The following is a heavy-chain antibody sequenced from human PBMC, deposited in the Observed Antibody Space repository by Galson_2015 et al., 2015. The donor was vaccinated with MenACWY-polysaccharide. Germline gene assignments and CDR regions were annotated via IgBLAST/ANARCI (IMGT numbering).Heavy chain of an antibody. CDR3: TKDRNSDSSDPDY. CDR1: GFTFSSYA. V-gene: IGHV3-30-3*01. J-gene: IGHJ4*02. Sequence: SLRLSCAASGFTFSSYAMHWVRQAPGKGLEWVAVISYDATNKYYADSVKGRSTISRDNSNNALYLQMNSLGPEDTALYYCTKDRNSDSSDPDYWGQGTLVTVSS. CDR2: ISYDATNK. D-gene: IGHD6-6*01.